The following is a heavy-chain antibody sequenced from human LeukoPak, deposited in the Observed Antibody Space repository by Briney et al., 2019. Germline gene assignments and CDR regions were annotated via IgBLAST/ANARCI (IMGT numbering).Heavy chain of an antibody. CDR3: AKEYTPSSPLGELDS. V-gene: IGHV3-30*02. CDR1: GFNLNSYA. Sequence: GGSLRLSCAVSGFNLNSYAMHWVRQAPGKGLEWVAVIRHDEANSFYADSVQGRFTISRDTSKKLLYLQMNSLRVEGTAVYYCAKEYTPSSPLGELDSWGQGTLVTVSS. D-gene: IGHD6-6*01. J-gene: IGHJ4*02. CDR2: IRHDEANS.